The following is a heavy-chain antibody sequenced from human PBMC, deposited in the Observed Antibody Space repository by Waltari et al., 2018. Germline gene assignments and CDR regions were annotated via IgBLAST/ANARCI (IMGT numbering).Heavy chain of an antibody. CDR1: GFAFSSSW. CDR2: IKEEGSAQ. J-gene: IGHJ4*02. V-gene: IGHV3-7*01. CDR3: ARATNHAFDN. Sequence: EVQVVESGGGLVQPGGSLRLSCAPSGFAFSSSWISWLRQAPGKGLGGVAKIKEEGSAQYYLDSVRGRFTISRDNTKNSLFLQMNSLRAEDTAVYFCARATNHAFDNWGQGTLVTVSS.